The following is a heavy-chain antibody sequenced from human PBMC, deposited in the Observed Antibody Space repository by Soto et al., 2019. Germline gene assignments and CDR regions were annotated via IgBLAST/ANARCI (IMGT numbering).Heavy chain of an antibody. CDR3: ARLVGNSWLDY. CDR1: GDSVSNIDAV. V-gene: IGHV6-1*01. CDR2: TYYRSRWHN. J-gene: IGHJ4*02. D-gene: IGHD6-13*01. Sequence: QVQLQQSGPGLVKPSQTLSLTCAISGDSVSNIDAVWNWIRQSPSRGLEWLGTTYYRSRWHNEQELSVKRRXTXNXXPSRNQFSMQRSAVTPEDRAVYSCARLVGNSWLDYWGQGALVTVSS.